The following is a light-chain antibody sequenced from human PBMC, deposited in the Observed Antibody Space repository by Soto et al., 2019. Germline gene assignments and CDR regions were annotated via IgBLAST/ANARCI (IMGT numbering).Light chain of an antibody. Sequence: QSALTQPPSASGSPGQSVAISCTGTSSDVGGYNYVSWYQQHPGKAPKLMIYEVNKRPSGVPDRFSGSKSGNTASLTVSGLQDEAEADNYCSSYAGSRNVVGTGTTLTVL. CDR1: SSDVGGYNY. V-gene: IGLV2-8*01. J-gene: IGLJ1*01. CDR2: EVN. CDR3: SSYAGSRNV.